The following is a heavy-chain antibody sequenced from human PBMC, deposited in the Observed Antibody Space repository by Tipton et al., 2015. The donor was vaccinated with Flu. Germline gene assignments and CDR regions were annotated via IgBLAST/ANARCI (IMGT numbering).Heavy chain of an antibody. J-gene: IGHJ4*02. CDR3: ARGYGSTLYYFDY. D-gene: IGHD2-2*01. CDR1: GGSISSYY. V-gene: IGHV4-59*01. CDR2: IYYSGST. Sequence: TLSLTCTVSGGSISSYYWSWIRQPPGKGLEWIGYIYYSGSTNYNPSLKSRVTISVDTSKNQFSLKLSSVTAADTAVYYCARGYGSTLYYFDYWGQGTLVTVSS.